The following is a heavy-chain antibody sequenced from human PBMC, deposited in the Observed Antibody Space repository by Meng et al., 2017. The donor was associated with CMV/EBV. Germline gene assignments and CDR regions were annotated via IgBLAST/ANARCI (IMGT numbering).Heavy chain of an antibody. CDR2: IYYSGST. V-gene: IGHV4-39*07. J-gene: IGHJ4*02. CDR1: SISRSGSY. CDR3: ASGPYYDFWSGYYTFDY. Sequence: SISRSGSYWGWIRQPPGKGLEWIGSIYYSGSTYYNPSLKSRVTISVDTSKNQFSLKLSSVTAADTAVYYCASGPYYDFWSGYYTFDYWGQGTLVTVSS. D-gene: IGHD3-3*01.